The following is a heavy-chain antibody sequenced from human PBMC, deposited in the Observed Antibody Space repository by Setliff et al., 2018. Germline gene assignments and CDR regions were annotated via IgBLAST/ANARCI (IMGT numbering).Heavy chain of an antibody. V-gene: IGHV4-34*01. CDR2: INHSGST. D-gene: IGHD1-20*01. CDR1: GGSFSDYY. CDR3: ARGGERYYSAS. J-gene: IGHJ4*02. Sequence: SETLSLTCAASGGSFSDYYWTWIRQPPGKGLEWIGEINHSGSTNYNPSLKSRVTISVDTSKNQISLKLSSVTAADTAVYYCARGGERYYSASWGQGTLVTVSS.